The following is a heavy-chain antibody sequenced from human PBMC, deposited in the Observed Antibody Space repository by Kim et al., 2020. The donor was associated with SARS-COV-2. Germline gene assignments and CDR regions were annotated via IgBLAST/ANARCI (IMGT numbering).Heavy chain of an antibody. CDR3: ARDRTLATVI. CDR1: GFTFSSYA. CDR2: ISYDGSNK. V-gene: IGHV3-30-3*01. D-gene: IGHD4-17*01. J-gene: IGHJ4*02. Sequence: GGSLRLSCAASGFTFSSYAMHWVRQAPGKGLEWVAVISYDGSNKYYADSVKGRFTISRDNSKNTLYLQMNSLRAEDTAVYYCARDRTLATVIWGQGTLVT.